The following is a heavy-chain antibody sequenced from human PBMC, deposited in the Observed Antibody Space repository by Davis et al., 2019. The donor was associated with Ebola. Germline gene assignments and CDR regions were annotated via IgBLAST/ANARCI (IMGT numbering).Heavy chain of an antibody. CDR3: ASLRRTITGMDDAFDI. D-gene: IGHD2-8*02. V-gene: IGHV5-51*01. CDR2: IYTGDSDT. CDR1: GNSFASHW. J-gene: IGHJ3*02. Sequence: KVSCKDSGNSFASHWIGWVRQMPGKGLEWMGIIYTGDSDTRYSPSFRGQVTISADKSIKTAFLQWSSRKASDTAMYYCASLRRTITGMDDAFDIWGQGTMVTVSS.